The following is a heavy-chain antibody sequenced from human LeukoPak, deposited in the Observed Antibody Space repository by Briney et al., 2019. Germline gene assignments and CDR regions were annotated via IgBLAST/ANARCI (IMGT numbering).Heavy chain of an antibody. V-gene: IGHV3-74*01. CDR2: IKSDGSIT. Sequence: PGGSLRLSCAASGFTFSGYWMHWVRQAPGKGLVWVSRIKSDGSITSYADSVKGRVTISRDNAKNTLYLQMNSLRAEDTAVYYCARGPKLRWLQCLHYWGQGTLVTVSS. CDR1: GFTFSGYW. D-gene: IGHD5-24*01. J-gene: IGHJ4*02. CDR3: ARGPKLRWLQCLHY.